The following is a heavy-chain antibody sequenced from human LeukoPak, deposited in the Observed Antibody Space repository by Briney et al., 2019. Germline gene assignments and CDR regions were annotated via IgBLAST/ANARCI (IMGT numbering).Heavy chain of an antibody. CDR3: ARQSGSGWYRYYFDY. D-gene: IGHD6-19*01. CDR1: GYSFSSYW. V-gene: IGHV5-51*01. J-gene: IGHJ4*02. CDR2: IYPGDSET. Sequence: GESLKISCKGSGYSFSSYWIGWVRQMPGKGLEWMGIIYPGDSETRYSPSFQGQVTISADKSINTAYLQWSSLKASDTAMYYCARQSGSGWYRYYFDYWGQGTLVTVSS.